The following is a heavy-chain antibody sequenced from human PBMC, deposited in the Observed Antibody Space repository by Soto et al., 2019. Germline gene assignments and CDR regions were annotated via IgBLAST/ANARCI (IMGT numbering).Heavy chain of an antibody. D-gene: IGHD1-26*01. CDR3: GRGRSGQIVVFY. Sequence: ASVKGSCKASGCTFTGHYIHWVRQAPEQGPEWMGEIGPETGATRYAQKFQGRVTMTRDMSITTVYMELNNLSPDDTAVYYCGRGRSGQIVVFYWGQGTPVTVAS. J-gene: IGHJ4*02. CDR2: IGPETGAT. CDR1: GCTFTGHY. V-gene: IGHV1-2*02.